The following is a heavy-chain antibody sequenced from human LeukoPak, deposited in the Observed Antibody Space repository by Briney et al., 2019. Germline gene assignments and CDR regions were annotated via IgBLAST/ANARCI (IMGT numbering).Heavy chain of an antibody. CDR2: INPNSGGT. V-gene: IGHV1-2*02. Sequence: ASVKVSCKASGYTFTGYYMHWVRQAPGQGLEWMGWINPNSGGTNYAQKFQGRVTMTRDTSISTAYMGLSRLRSDDTAVYYCATYSGSYSSDFDYWGQGTLVTVSS. CDR1: GYTFTGYY. D-gene: IGHD1-26*01. J-gene: IGHJ4*02. CDR3: ATYSGSYSSDFDY.